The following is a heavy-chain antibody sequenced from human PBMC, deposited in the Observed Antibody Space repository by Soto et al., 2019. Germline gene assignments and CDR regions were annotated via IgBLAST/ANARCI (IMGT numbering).Heavy chain of an antibody. CDR3: ARLTLYHYYDSSGYSRPVDY. CDR2: IYYSGST. CDR1: GGSISSSSYY. V-gene: IGHV4-39*01. Sequence: QLQLQESGPGLVKPSETLSLTCTVSGGSISSSSYYWGWIRQPPGKGLEWIGSIYYSGSTYYNPSLKSRVTISVDTSKNQFSLRLSSVTAADTAVYYCARLTLYHYYDSSGYSRPVDYWGQGTLVTVSS. J-gene: IGHJ4*02. D-gene: IGHD3-22*01.